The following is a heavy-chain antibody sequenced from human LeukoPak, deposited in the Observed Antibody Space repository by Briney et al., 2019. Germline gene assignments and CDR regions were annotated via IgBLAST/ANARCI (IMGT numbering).Heavy chain of an antibody. V-gene: IGHV1-18*01. D-gene: IGHD1-26*01. J-gene: IGHJ3*02. Sequence: ASVKVSCKASGYTFSNYGISWVRQALGQGLEWMGWISTYNGKTNYAQKFQGRVTMTTDSSTSTAYMEVRSLKSDDTAVYYCAKAGYFDAPDIWGQGTMVTVFS. CDR3: AKAGYFDAPDI. CDR2: ISTYNGKT. CDR1: GYTFSNYG.